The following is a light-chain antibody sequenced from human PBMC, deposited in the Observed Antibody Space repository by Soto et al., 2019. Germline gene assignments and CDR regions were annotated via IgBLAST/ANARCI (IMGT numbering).Light chain of an antibody. CDR1: QSVLYSSNNKNY. Sequence: DIVMTQSPDSLAVSLGERATINCKSSQSVLYSSNNKNYLTWYQQNPGQPPKLLISWASTRESGVPERFSGSGSGTDFTLTISSLQAEDVAVYYCQQYYDSPLTFGGGTKVEIK. CDR2: WAS. J-gene: IGKJ4*01. V-gene: IGKV4-1*01. CDR3: QQYYDSPLT.